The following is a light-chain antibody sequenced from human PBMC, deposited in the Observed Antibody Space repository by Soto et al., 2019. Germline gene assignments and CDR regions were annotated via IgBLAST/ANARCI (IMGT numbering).Light chain of an antibody. V-gene: IGKV1-33*01. CDR3: QKGYSNRPT. Sequence: DIQXRQTRYSPAAPLGDRVTSTCQASQDISKYLNWYQKKPGTDXNXXXYDASTLQRGVQSRFSGSGSGTDFTLTIRRTPPEDIATYYCQKGYSNRPTFGEGTEVDI. J-gene: IGKJ4*01. CDR1: QDISKY. CDR2: DAS.